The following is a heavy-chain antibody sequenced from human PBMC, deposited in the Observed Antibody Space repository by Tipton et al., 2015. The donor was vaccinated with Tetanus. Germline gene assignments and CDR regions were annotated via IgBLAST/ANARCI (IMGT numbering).Heavy chain of an antibody. D-gene: IGHD3-10*01. J-gene: IGHJ4*02. Sequence: QSGAEVKKPGSSVKVSCKASGGTFSSYAISWVRQAPGQGLEWMGRIIPILGIANYAQKFQGRVTITADKSTSTAYMELSSLRSEDTAVYYCARGPGKLPLDYWGQGTLVTVSS. V-gene: IGHV1-69*04. CDR2: IIPILGIA. CDR3: ARGPGKLPLDY. CDR1: GGTFSSYA.